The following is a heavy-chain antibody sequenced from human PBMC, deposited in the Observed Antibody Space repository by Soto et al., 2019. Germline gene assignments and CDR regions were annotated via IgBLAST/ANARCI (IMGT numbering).Heavy chain of an antibody. J-gene: IGHJ6*02. Sequence: PGGSLRLSCAASGFTFSSYAMSWVRQAPGKGLEWVSAISGSGGSTYYADSVKGRFTISRDNSKNTLYLQMNSLRAEDTAVYYWAKDSEVYASSYYYHGMDVWGQGTTVTVSS. V-gene: IGHV3-23*01. CDR1: GFTFSSYA. CDR3: AKDSEVYASSYYYHGMDV. CDR2: ISGSGGST. D-gene: IGHD2-8*01.